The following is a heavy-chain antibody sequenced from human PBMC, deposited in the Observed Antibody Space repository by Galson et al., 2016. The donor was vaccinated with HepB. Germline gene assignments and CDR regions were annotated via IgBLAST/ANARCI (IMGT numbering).Heavy chain of an antibody. J-gene: IGHJ4*02. D-gene: IGHD1-7*01. V-gene: IGHV3-53*01. CDR1: GFIVSSNY. CDR3: AIDPSHWVEDPFEL. Sequence: SLRLSCAASGFIVSSNYMSWVRQTPGKGLEWVSVIRSGGLTYYADSVMGRFTISRDNAKNTVYLQMHSLRAEDTAVYYCAIDPSHWVEDPFELWGQGALVTVSS. CDR2: IRSGGLT.